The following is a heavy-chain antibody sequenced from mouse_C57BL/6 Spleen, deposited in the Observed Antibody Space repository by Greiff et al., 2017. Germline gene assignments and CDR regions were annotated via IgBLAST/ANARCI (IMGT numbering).Heavy chain of an antibody. CDR2: ISYDGSN. CDR3: ARRGRREGFAY. V-gene: IGHV3-6*01. Sequence: EVQLQQSGPGLVKPSQSLSLTCSVTGYSFTSGYYWYWIRQFPGNKLEWMGNISYDGSNNYNPTLKNLISITRDTSKNQFFLKLNSVTTEDTATYYCARRGRREGFAYWGQGTLVTVSA. J-gene: IGHJ3*01. CDR1: GYSFTSGYY.